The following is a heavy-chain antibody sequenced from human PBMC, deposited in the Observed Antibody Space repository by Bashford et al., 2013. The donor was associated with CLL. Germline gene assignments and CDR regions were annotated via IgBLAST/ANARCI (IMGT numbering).Heavy chain of an antibody. CDR3: ARGPMIVVVINPGEPYYYYYYGMDV. V-gene: IGHV4-34*01. Sequence: SETLSLTCAVYGGSXSGYYWSWIRQPPGKGRGVDWGKYNHSGSTNYNPSLKSRVTISVDTSKNQFSLKLSSVTAADTAVYYCARGPMIVVVINPGEPYYYYYYGMDVWGRRTTVTVSS. CDR2: YNHSGST. CDR1: GGSXSGYY. J-gene: IGHJ6*02. D-gene: IGHD3-22*01.